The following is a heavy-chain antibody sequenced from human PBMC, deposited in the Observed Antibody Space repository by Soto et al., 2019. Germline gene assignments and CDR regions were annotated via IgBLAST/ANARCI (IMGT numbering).Heavy chain of an antibody. J-gene: IGHJ4*02. CDR1: YGTIGGHY. CDR2: IHVSGST. CDR3: ARVTWYKEQQQTSWGYYFDY. V-gene: IGHV4-59*11. Sequence: TVSYGTIGGHYVRWSRQPPGKGLDWIGYIHVSGSTNYNPSLKSRVTISVDTSKKQFSLKRSSVTAAETAVYFCARVTWYKEQQQTSWGYYFDYWGQ. D-gene: IGHD6-13*01.